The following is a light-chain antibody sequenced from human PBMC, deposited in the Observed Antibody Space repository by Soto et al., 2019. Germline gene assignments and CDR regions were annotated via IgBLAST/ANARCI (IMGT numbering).Light chain of an antibody. V-gene: IGLV1-40*01. CDR2: GNI. CDR1: SSNIGAGYD. CDR3: QSYTSSLSGSV. J-gene: IGLJ2*01. Sequence: QSVLTQPPSVSGAPGQWVTISCTGSSSNIGAGYDVHWYQQLPGTAPKLLIYGNINRPSGVTDRFSGSKSGTSASLTITGLQAEDEADYYCQSYTSSLSGSVFGGGTKLTVL.